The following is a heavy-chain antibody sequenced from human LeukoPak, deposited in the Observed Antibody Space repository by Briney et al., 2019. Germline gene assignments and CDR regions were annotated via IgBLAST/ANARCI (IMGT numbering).Heavy chain of an antibody. D-gene: IGHD3-22*01. Sequence: ASVKVSCKASGYTFTGYYMHWVRQAPGKGLEWMGGFDPEDGETIYAQKFQGRVTMTEDTSTDTAYMELSSLRSEDTAVYYCAIVSGGYSSGYYLRYFDYWGQGTLVTVSS. CDR1: GYTFTGYY. V-gene: IGHV1-24*01. CDR3: AIVSGGYSSGYYLRYFDY. CDR2: FDPEDGET. J-gene: IGHJ4*02.